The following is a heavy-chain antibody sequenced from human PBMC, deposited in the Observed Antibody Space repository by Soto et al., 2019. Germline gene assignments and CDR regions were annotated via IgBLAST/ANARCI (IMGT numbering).Heavy chain of an antibody. CDR3: TTTTGWYFDY. V-gene: IGHV3-73*01. D-gene: IGHD6-19*01. J-gene: IGHJ4*02. CDR1: GFTFSDSA. CDR2: VRTRGNGYAT. Sequence: GGSLRLSCAASGFTFSDSAVHWVRRASGKGLEWVGRVRTRGNGYATGYTASVKGRFTISRDDSKNTANLQINSLKTEDTAVYYCTTTTGWYFDYWGRGILVTVSS.